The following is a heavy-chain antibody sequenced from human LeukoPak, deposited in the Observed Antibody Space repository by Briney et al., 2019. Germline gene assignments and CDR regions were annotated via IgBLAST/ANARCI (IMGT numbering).Heavy chain of an antibody. J-gene: IGHJ4*02. CDR1: GFTFSSYS. Sequence: GGSLRFSCAASGFTFSSYSMNWVRQAPGKGLEWVSSISSSSSYIYYADSVKGRFTISRDNAKNSLYLQMNSLRAEDTAVYYCARDRGSSLYYFDYWGQGTLVTVSS. D-gene: IGHD6-13*01. V-gene: IGHV3-21*01. CDR2: ISSSSSYI. CDR3: ARDRGSSLYYFDY.